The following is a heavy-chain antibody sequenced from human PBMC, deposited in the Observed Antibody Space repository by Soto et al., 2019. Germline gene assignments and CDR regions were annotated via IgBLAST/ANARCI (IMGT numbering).Heavy chain of an antibody. CDR1: GYVLRDTW. J-gene: IGHJ4*02. CDR3: ARPVARVFGV. CDR2: IKEDGSQT. Sequence: GGSLRLPCVGSGYVLRDTWMTWVRQAPGKGLEWVANIKEDGSQTYCADSVKGRFTISRDNAKNSLFLRMSSRRVEVTAVSDCARPVARVFGVWGQGTLVTVSS. D-gene: IGHD3-10*01. V-gene: IGHV3-7*03.